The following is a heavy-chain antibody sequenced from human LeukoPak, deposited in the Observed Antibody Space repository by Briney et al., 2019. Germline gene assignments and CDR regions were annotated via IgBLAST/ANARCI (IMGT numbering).Heavy chain of an antibody. CDR3: ADDFGD. Sequence: PSETLSLTCSVSGGSVSSYYWSWIRQPAGKGLEWIGRIYSSGTTHYNPSLKSRVTMSVDTSKNQFSLKLTSVTAADTAVYYCADDFGDWGQGTLVTVSS. CDR2: IYSSGTT. J-gene: IGHJ4*02. V-gene: IGHV4-4*07. D-gene: IGHD4-17*01. CDR1: GGSVSSYY.